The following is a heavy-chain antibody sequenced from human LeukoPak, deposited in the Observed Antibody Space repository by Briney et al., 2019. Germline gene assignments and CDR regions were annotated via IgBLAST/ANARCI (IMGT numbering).Heavy chain of an antibody. V-gene: IGHV4-34*01. D-gene: IGHD3-16*01. CDR2: INDSGSS. CDR3: ARREVVETIMIGDS. J-gene: IGHJ4*02. Sequence: SETLSLTCAVYGGSFSGYLWSWLRQPPGKGLEWIGEINDSGSSIYNPSLKSRATISVDTSKNQFSLKLTSVTAADTAMYYCARREVVETIMIGDSWGQGTLVTVSS. CDR1: GGSFSGYL.